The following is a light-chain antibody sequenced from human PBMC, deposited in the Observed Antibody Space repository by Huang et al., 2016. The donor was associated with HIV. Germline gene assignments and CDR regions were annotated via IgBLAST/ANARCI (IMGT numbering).Light chain of an antibody. CDR1: QSVLYSSNNKDY. Sequence: DIVLTQSPDSLAESLGERATINCKSSQSVLYSSNNKDYLAWYQQKPGQSPKLLIYWASTRESGVPDRFSGSGSGTDFTLTISDLQAGDVAVYYCQQYYNIPWTFGQGTKVEIK. CDR2: WAS. V-gene: IGKV4-1*01. J-gene: IGKJ1*01. CDR3: QQYYNIPWT.